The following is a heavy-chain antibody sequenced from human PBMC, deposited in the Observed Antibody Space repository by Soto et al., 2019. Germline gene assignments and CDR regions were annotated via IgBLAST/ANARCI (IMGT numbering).Heavy chain of an antibody. D-gene: IGHD2-15*01. V-gene: IGHV1-69*13. Sequence: ASVKVSCKASGGTFISYAISWVRQAPGQGLEWMGGIIPIFGTANYAQKFQGRVTITADESTSTAYMELSSLRSEDTAVYYCARDAFRSGGSCYSVGCYYGMDVWGQGTTVTVSS. CDR3: ARDAFRSGGSCYSVGCYYGMDV. CDR1: GGTFISYA. J-gene: IGHJ6*02. CDR2: IIPIFGTA.